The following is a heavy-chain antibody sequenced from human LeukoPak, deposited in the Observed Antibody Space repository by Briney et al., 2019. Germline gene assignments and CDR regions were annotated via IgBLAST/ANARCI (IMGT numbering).Heavy chain of an antibody. Sequence: SVKVSCKASGGTFSSYAISWVRQAPGQGLEWTGGIIPIFGTANYAQKFQGRVTITTDESTSTAYMELSSLRSEDTAVYYCARVEGYNWNHFDYWGQGTLVTVSS. CDR3: ARVEGYNWNHFDY. CDR1: GGTFSSYA. V-gene: IGHV1-69*05. J-gene: IGHJ4*02. D-gene: IGHD1-1*01. CDR2: IIPIFGTA.